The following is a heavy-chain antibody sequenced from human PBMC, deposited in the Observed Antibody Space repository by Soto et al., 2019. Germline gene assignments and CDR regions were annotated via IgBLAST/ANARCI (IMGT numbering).Heavy chain of an antibody. Sequence: SVKVSCKASGGTFSIYAISWVLQAPGQGLEWMGGIIPIFGTANYAQKFQGRVTMTEDTSTDTAYMELSSLRSEDTAVYYCATGPTSSGWYYFDYWGQGTLVTVSS. CDR3: ATGPTSSGWYYFDY. J-gene: IGHJ4*02. CDR2: IIPIFGTA. CDR1: GGTFSIYA. V-gene: IGHV1-69*06. D-gene: IGHD6-19*01.